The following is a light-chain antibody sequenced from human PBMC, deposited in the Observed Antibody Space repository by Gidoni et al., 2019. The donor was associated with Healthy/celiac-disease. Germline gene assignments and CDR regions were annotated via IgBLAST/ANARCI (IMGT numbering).Light chain of an antibody. V-gene: IGKV4-1*01. Sequence: DIVFTQSADSLAVSLGERATINCKSSQSILFNFNNKNYLAWYQQKPIQPPKLLIYWASIRESGVPDRFSGTGAGSDFTLTINSLQAEDVAVYYCQQYYTTPFTFGQGTKVEIK. CDR2: WAS. CDR3: QQYYTTPFT. CDR1: QSILFNFNNKNY. J-gene: IGKJ2*01.